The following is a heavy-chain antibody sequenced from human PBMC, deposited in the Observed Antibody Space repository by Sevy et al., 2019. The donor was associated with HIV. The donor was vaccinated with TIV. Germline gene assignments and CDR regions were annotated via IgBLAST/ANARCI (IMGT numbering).Heavy chain of an antibody. CDR3: ARPLRGYSGYDLTSPNDAFDI. V-gene: IGHV3-11*01. CDR2: ISSSGSTI. CDR1: GFTFSDYY. J-gene: IGHJ3*02. Sequence: GGSLRLSCAASGFTFSDYYMSWIRQAPGKGLEWVSYISSSGSTIYYADSVKGRFTISRDNAKNSLYLQMNGLRAEDTAVYYCARPLRGYSGYDLTSPNDAFDIWGQGTMVTVSS. D-gene: IGHD5-12*01.